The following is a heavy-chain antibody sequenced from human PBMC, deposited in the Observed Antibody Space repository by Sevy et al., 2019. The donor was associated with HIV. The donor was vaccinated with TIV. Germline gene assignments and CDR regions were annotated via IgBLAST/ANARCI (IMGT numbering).Heavy chain of an antibody. Sequence: GGSLRLSCAASGFTVSSNYMSWVRQAPGKGLEWVSVIYSGGSTYYADSVKGRFTISRDNSKYTLYLQMNSLRAEDTAVYYCARGIVVVVAAMSTDAFDIWGQGTMVTVSS. V-gene: IGHV3-53*01. J-gene: IGHJ3*02. CDR2: IYSGGST. CDR3: ARGIVVVVAAMSTDAFDI. D-gene: IGHD2-15*01. CDR1: GFTVSSNY.